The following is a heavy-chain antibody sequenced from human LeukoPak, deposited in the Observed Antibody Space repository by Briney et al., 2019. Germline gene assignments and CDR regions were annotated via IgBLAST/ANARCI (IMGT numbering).Heavy chain of an antibody. CDR3: ARESSYSDGSVFYNWLDP. CDR2: ISAYVSYTT. Sequence: ASVKVSCKASGYTFSSHGITWMRQAPGQGLEWMGWISAYVSYTTKYAQKFQGRVTMTTDSSTSTAHMEVRSLRYDDTAVYYCARESSYSDGSVFYNWLDPWGQGTLVTVSS. D-gene: IGHD3-10*01. V-gene: IGHV1-18*01. CDR1: GYTFSSHG. J-gene: IGHJ5*02.